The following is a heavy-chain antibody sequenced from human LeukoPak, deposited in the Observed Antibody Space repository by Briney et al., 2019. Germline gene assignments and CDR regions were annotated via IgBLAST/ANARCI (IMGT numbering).Heavy chain of an antibody. CDR2: IYSGGST. J-gene: IGHJ6*03. V-gene: IGHV3-53*01. CDR1: GGSISSSSYY. CDR3: ARTGRYGSGYSPQYYYYMDV. Sequence: ETLSLTCTVSGGSISSSSYYWGWIRQPPGKGLEWVSVIYSGGSTYYADSVKGRFTISRDNSKNTLYLQMNSLRAEDTAVYYCARTGRYGSGYSPQYYYYMDVWGKGTTVTVSS. D-gene: IGHD3-10*01.